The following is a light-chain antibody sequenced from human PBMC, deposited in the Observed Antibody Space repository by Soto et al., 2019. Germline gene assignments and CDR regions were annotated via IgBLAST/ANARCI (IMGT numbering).Light chain of an antibody. CDR1: QSVDIS. CDR2: GAT. J-gene: IGKJ4*01. V-gene: IGKV3-15*01. CDR3: IQDYNYPLT. Sequence: EIVLTQSPATLSVSPGERVTLSCRASQSVDISLAWYQQKPGQAPRLLIYGATTRATDMPGRFSGRGSATEFTLTISSLQPEYFATYYCIQDYNYPLTFGGGTKVDIK.